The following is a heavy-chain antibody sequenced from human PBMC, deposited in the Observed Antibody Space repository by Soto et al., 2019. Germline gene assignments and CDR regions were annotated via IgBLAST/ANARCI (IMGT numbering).Heavy chain of an antibody. Sequence: EVQLVESGGGLVQTGGSLRLSCAASGFTFSSYSMNWVRQAPGKGLEWVSYISSRSRTIYYAESVKGRFTISRDNAKNSLYLQMNSLRDEDTAVYYCAREDYYYYGMDVWGQGTTVTVSS. CDR3: AREDYYYYGMDV. CDR2: ISSRSRTI. J-gene: IGHJ6*02. V-gene: IGHV3-48*02. CDR1: GFTFSSYS.